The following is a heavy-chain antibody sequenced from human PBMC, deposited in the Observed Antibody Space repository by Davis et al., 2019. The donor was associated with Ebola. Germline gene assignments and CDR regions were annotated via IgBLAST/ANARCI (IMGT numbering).Heavy chain of an antibody. J-gene: IGHJ3*02. CDR3: ARSDSNYVSPFDI. CDR1: GYSFTSSW. D-gene: IGHD4-11*01. Sequence: GGSLRLSCKGSGYSFTSSWIGWVRQPPGRGLEWMGIIYPGDSDTKYSPSFQGQVSFSADKSISTAYLHWSSLKASDTAMYFCARSDSNYVSPFDIWGQGTTVTVSS. V-gene: IGHV5-51*01. CDR2: IYPGDSDT.